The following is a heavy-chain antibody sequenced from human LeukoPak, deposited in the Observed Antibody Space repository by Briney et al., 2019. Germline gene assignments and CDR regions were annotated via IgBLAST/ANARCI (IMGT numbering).Heavy chain of an antibody. V-gene: IGHV3-74*01. D-gene: IGHD3-3*01. CDR3: ARVRTYYDFWSGDHRGTYYFDY. CDR1: GFTFSTYW. CDR2: INSDGTST. Sequence: GGSLRLSCAASGFTFSTYWMHWVRQAPGKGLVWVSLINSDGTSTSYADSVKGRFTISRDNAKNTLYLQMNSLRAEDTAVYYCARVRTYYDFWSGDHRGTYYFDYWGQGALVTVSS. J-gene: IGHJ4*02.